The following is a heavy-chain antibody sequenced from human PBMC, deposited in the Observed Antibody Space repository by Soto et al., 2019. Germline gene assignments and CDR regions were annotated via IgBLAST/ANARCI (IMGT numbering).Heavy chain of an antibody. D-gene: IGHD4-17*01. V-gene: IGHV3-33*01. Sequence: GGSLRLSCAASGFTFSSYGMHWVRQAPGKGLEWVSVIWYDGSNKYYADSVKGRFTISRDNSKNTLYLQMNSLRAEDTAVYSCARGYGDYSLGYYYYMDVWGKGTTVTVSS. CDR2: IWYDGSNK. CDR3: ARGYGDYSLGYYYYMDV. CDR1: GFTFSSYG. J-gene: IGHJ6*03.